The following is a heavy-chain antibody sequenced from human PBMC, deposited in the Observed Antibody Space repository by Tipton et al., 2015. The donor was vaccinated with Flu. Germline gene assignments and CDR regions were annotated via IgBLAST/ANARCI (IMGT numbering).Heavy chain of an antibody. D-gene: IGHD6-19*01. Sequence: TLSLTCTVSGGSISSGRYYWSWIRQPAGKGLEWIGRINTTGSTNYNPSLKSRLTKSAETAKNQFFLRLTSVTAADSAVYYCARDYSSYWSYNWFDPWSQGTLVTVSS. CDR2: INTTGST. V-gene: IGHV4-61*02. CDR3: ARDYSSYWSYNWFDP. J-gene: IGHJ5*02. CDR1: GGSISSGRYY.